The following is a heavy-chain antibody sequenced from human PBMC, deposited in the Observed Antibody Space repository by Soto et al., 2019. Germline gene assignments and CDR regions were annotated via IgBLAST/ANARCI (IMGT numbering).Heavy chain of an antibody. CDR1: GFAFSTSA. V-gene: IGHV3-23*01. CDR2: FRESGGTT. Sequence: GGSLRLSCAASGFAFSTSAMSWVRQAPGKGLEWVSTFRESGGTTHYANSVKGRFTISRDNSKNTLYLQMNSLRAEDTAVYYCAKGSTGTPRYYYYGMDVWGQGTTVTVSS. J-gene: IGHJ6*02. CDR3: AKGSTGTPRYYYYGMDV. D-gene: IGHD1-1*01.